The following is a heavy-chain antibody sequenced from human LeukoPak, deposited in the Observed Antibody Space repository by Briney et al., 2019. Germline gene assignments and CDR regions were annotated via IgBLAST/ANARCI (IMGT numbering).Heavy chain of an antibody. CDR2: IRSKAYGGTT. D-gene: IGHD5-12*01. CDR3: TRDRDIVATYGIDY. J-gene: IGHJ4*02. Sequence: WFRQAPGKGLEWVGFIRSKAYGGTTEYAASVKGRFTISRDDSKSIAYLQMNSLKTEDTAVYYCTRDRDIVATYGIDYWGQGTLVTVSS. V-gene: IGHV3-49*03.